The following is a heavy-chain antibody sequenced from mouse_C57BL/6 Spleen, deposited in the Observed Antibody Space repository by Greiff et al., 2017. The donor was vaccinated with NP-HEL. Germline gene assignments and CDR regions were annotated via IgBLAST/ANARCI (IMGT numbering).Heavy chain of an antibody. V-gene: IGHV3-6*01. CDR3: ARDYYGSSQFAY. D-gene: IGHD1-1*01. J-gene: IGHJ3*01. Sequence: EVQLQQSGPGLVKPSQSLSLTCSVTGYSITSGYYWNWIRQFPGNKLEWMGYISYDGSNNYNPSLKNRTSITRDTSKNQFFLKLNSVTTEDTATYYCARDYYGSSQFAYWGQGTLVTVSA. CDR1: GYSITSGYY. CDR2: ISYDGSN.